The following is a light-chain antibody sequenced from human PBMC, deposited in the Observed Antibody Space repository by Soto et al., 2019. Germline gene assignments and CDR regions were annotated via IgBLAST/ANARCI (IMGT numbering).Light chain of an antibody. CDR2: GAS. J-gene: IGKJ2*01. V-gene: IGKV3-20*01. CDR3: PPYGNSPYT. Sequence: EIVLTQSPGTLSLSPGERATLSCRASQSVSSSYLAWYQQKPGQTPRLLIYGASSRATGIPDRFSGSGSGTDFTLTISRLEPEDFAVYYCPPYGNSPYTFGQGTKLEIK. CDR1: QSVSSSY.